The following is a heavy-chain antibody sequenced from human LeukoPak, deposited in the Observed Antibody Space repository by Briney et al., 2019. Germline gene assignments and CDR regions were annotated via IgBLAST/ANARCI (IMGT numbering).Heavy chain of an antibody. CDR2: IHYSGSP. CDR1: GGSIISNNYY. CDR3: ARLLYDRSGYYYFDY. J-gene: IGHJ4*02. Sequence: PSETLSLTCSVSGGSIISNNYYWGWIRQPPGKGLEWIGSIHYSGSPYHNPSLKSRVTISVDTSKNQFSLKLSSVTAADMAVYYCARLLYDRSGYYYFDYWRQGTLVTVSS. D-gene: IGHD3-22*01. V-gene: IGHV4-39*01.